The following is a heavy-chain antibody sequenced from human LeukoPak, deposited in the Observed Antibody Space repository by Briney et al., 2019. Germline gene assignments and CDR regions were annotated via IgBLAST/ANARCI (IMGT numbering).Heavy chain of an antibody. CDR1: GFTFSSSG. CDR2: IWYDGSDK. V-gene: IGHV3-33*06. D-gene: IGHD6-13*01. J-gene: IGHJ4*02. Sequence: GRSLRLSCAASGFTFSSSGMHWVRQAPGKGLEWVAVIWYDGSDKYYADSVKGRFTISRDNSKNTLYLQMNSLSAEDTAVYYCAKRITSAGRDPIDYWGQGTLVTVSS. CDR3: AKRITSAGRDPIDY.